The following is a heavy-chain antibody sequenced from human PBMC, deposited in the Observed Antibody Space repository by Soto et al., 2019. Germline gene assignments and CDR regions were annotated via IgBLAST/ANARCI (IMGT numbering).Heavy chain of an antibody. CDR1: GFTFSSYA. CDR2: ISYDGSNK. J-gene: IGHJ4*02. Sequence: GGSLRLSCAASGFTFSSYAMHWVRQAPGKGLEWVAVISYDGSNKYYADSVKGRFTISRDNSKNTLYLQMNSLRAEDTAVYYCARDLGHSRSPLGYWGQGTLVTVSS. D-gene: IGHD6-13*01. V-gene: IGHV3-30-3*01. CDR3: ARDLGHSRSPLGY.